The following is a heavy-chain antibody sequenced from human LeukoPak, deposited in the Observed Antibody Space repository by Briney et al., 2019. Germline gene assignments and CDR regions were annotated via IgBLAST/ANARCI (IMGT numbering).Heavy chain of an antibody. CDR2: IIPIFGTA. J-gene: IGHJ3*02. CDR3: ARDLIVVVPAANNDAFDI. V-gene: IGHV1-69*13. Sequence: ASVKVSCKASGYTFTGYYMHWVRQAPGQGLEWMGGIIPIFGTANYAQKFQGRVTITADESTSTAYMELSSLRSGDTAVYYCARDLIVVVPAANNDAFDIWGQGTMVTVSS. D-gene: IGHD2-2*01. CDR1: GYTFTGYY.